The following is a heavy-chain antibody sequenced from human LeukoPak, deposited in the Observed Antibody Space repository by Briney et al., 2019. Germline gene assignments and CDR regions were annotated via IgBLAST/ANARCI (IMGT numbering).Heavy chain of an antibody. V-gene: IGHV3-33*01. CDR1: GFTFRSHA. Sequence: GGSLRLSCATSGFTFRSHAMHWVRQSPGKGLEWVAQIWYDGSNKYYADSVKGRFSVSRDNSKNTLYLQMNSLRVEDTAVYYCARDGQRLAAYAMGVWGQGTTITVSS. D-gene: IGHD6-25*01. CDR3: ARDGQRLAAYAMGV. J-gene: IGHJ6*02. CDR2: IWYDGSNK.